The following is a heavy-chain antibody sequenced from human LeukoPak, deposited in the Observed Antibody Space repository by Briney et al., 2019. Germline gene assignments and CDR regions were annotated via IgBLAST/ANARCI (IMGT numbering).Heavy chain of an antibody. CDR3: ARDWKTNSFDY. Sequence: GGSLRLSCAASEFTFTTYGMHWVRQAPGKGREWVAFIYYDGSNIYYADYVKGRFTISRDISKNTLYLQKDSRRAEDTAIYYCARDWKTNSFDYWGQGTLVIVSS. J-gene: IGHJ4*02. CDR2: IYYDGSNI. V-gene: IGHV3-33*01. CDR1: EFTFTTYG. D-gene: IGHD1-1*01.